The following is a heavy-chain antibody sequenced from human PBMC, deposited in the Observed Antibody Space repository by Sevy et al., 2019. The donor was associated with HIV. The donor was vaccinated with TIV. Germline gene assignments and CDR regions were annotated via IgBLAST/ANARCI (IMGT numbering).Heavy chain of an antibody. CDR1: GFTFSSYG. Sequence: GGSLRLSCAASGFTFSSYGMHWVRQAPGKGLEWVAVISYDGSNKYYADSVKGRFTISRDNSKNTLYLQMNSLRAEDTAVYYCAKDRGYCSSTGCPEYYYGMDVWGQGTTVTVSS. D-gene: IGHD2-2*01. CDR2: ISYDGSNK. J-gene: IGHJ6*02. V-gene: IGHV3-30*18. CDR3: AKDRGYCSSTGCPEYYYGMDV.